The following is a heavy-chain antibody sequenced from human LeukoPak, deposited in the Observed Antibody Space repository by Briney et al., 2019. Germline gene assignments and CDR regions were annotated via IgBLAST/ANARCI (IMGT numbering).Heavy chain of an antibody. D-gene: IGHD3-10*01. Sequence: ASVKVSCKASGGTFSSYAISWVRQAPGQGLEWMGAIIPIFGTANYAQKFQGRVTITTDESTSTAYMELSSLRSEDTAVYYCARGYTFTPPPWVGSNNWFDPWGQGTLVTVSS. CDR1: GGTFSSYA. CDR3: ARGYTFTPPPWVGSNNWFDP. J-gene: IGHJ5*02. CDR2: IIPIFGTA. V-gene: IGHV1-69*05.